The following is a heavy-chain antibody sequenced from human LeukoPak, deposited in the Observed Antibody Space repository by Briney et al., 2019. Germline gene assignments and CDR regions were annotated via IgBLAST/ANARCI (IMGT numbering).Heavy chain of an antibody. CDR3: ARVDSVGGSGWSYYFDY. J-gene: IGHJ4*02. D-gene: IGHD6-19*01. CDR2: IWYDGSNK. Sequence: GGSLRLSCAASGFTFSSYGMHWVRQAPGKGLEWVAVIWYDGSNKYYADSVKGRFTISRDNAKNSLYLQMNSLRAEDTAIYYCARVDSVGGSGWSYYFDYWGPGTLVTVSS. V-gene: IGHV3-33*01. CDR1: GFTFSSYG.